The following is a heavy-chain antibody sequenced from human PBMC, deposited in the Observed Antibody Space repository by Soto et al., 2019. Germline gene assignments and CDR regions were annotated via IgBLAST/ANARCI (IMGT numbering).Heavy chain of an antibody. CDR2: IYHLGGT. V-gene: IGHV4-4*02. CDR3: ATMKKPRGYYYGLNV. Sequence: QVQLQESGPGLVKPSGTLSLTCAVSGDSVRSSNWWTWVRQSPGKGLEWIGEIYHLGGTNYNPSLKRRVTISVDMAKNQVSLKLSSVTAADTAVYYCATMKKPRGYYYGLNVWGQGTTVTVSS. CDR1: GDSVRSSNW. J-gene: IGHJ6*02.